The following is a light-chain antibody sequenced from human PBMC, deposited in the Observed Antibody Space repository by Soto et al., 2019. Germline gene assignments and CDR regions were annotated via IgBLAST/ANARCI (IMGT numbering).Light chain of an antibody. CDR2: GNG. CDR1: SSNIGAGYD. J-gene: IGLJ2*01. CDR3: QSYDSSLSVV. V-gene: IGLV1-40*01. Sequence: QSVLTQPPSVSGAPGPRVTISCTGSSSNIGAGYDVHWYQQLPGTAPKLLIYGNGNRPSGVPDRFSGSKSGTSASLAITGLQAEDEADYYCQSYDSSLSVVFGGGTKVTVL.